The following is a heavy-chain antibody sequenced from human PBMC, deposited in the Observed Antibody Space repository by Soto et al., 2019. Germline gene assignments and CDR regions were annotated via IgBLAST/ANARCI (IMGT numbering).Heavy chain of an antibody. V-gene: IGHV1-69*13. CDR3: GRDFGSYYYDSSGYYY. CDR2: IIPIFGTA. D-gene: IGHD3-22*01. CDR1: GGTFSSYA. J-gene: IGHJ4*02. Sequence: SVKVSCKASGGTFSSYAISWVRQAPGQGLEWMGGIIPIFGTANYAQKFQGRVTITADESTSTAYMELSSLRSEDTAVYYCGRDFGSYYYDSSGYYYWGQGTLVTVSS.